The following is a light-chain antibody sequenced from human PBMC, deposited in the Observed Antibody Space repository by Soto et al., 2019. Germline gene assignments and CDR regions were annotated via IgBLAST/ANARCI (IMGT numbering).Light chain of an antibody. Sequence: QSVLTQPPSVSGAPGQRVTISCTGSSSNIGAGSDVHWYQQLPGTAPKLLIYSNTNRPSGVPDRFSGSKSDTSASLAITGLQAEDEADYYCQSYDSRLSALWVFGGGTKVTVL. CDR2: SNT. CDR3: QSYDSRLSALWV. J-gene: IGLJ3*02. CDR1: SSNIGAGSD. V-gene: IGLV1-40*01.